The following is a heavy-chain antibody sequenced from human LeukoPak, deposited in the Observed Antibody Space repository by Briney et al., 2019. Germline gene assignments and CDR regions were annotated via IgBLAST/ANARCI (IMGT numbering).Heavy chain of an antibody. J-gene: IGHJ5*02. V-gene: IGHV4-59*08. D-gene: IGHD5-12*01. CDR3: ERQGPYSGESYNWFDP. CDR1: GGPISSYY. Sequence: SETLSLTCTVSGGPISSYYWSWIRQPPGKGLEWIGYIYTSGSTNYNPSLKSRVTISTDTSQNQFSLKLSSVTAADTAVYYCERQGPYSGESYNWFDPWGQGTLVTVSS. CDR2: IYTSGST.